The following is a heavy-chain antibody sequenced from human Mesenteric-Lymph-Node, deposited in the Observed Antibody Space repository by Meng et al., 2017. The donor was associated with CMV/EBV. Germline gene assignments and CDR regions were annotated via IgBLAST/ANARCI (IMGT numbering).Heavy chain of an antibody. J-gene: IGHJ4*02. D-gene: IGHD6-13*01. V-gene: IGHV3-30-3*01. Sequence: GESLKISCAASGFTFSSYAMHWVRQAPGKGLEWVAVISYDGSNKYYADSVKGRFTISRDNSKNTLYLQMNSLRAEDTAVYYCARPESNYALAAAVPYWGQGTLVTVSS. CDR1: GFTFSSYA. CDR3: ARPESNYALAAAVPY. CDR2: ISYDGSNK.